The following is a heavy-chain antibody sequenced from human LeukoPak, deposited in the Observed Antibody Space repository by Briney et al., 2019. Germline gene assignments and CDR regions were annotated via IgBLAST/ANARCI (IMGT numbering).Heavy chain of an antibody. Sequence: SATLSPPSAFSGGALRGFHSGLVRPPPRKGLGWIGEINHSGSTNYNPSLKSRVTISVDTSKNQFSLKLSSVTAADTAVYYCASLYYYDSSGYYMDYWGQGTLVTVSS. CDR1: GGALRGFH. J-gene: IGHJ4*02. CDR3: ASLYYYDSSGYYMDY. D-gene: IGHD3-22*01. V-gene: IGHV4-34*01. CDR2: INHSGST.